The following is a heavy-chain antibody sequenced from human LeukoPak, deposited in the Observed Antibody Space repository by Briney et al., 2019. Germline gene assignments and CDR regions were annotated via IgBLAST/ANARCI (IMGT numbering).Heavy chain of an antibody. CDR1: GYSISSAYY. CDR2: MYHSGST. CDR3: ARLKATVSIHAYFDS. J-gene: IGHJ4*02. V-gene: IGHV4-38-2*02. Sequence: SETLSLTCSVSGYSISSAYYWGWIRQPPGKGLEWIGTMYHSGSTNYNPSLKSRVTISVDTSKNQFSLKLSSVTAADTAVYFCARLKATVSIHAYFDSWGQGTLVTVSS. D-gene: IGHD4-17*01.